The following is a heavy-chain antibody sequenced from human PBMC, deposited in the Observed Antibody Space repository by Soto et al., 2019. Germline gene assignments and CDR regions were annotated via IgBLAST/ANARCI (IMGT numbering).Heavy chain of an antibody. J-gene: IGHJ4*02. D-gene: IGHD5-12*01. Sequence: QVQLQESGPGLVKPSETLSLTCTVSGGSINSYYWSWIRQPPGKGLEWIGYIYYSGSTNYNPSLKSRVTISVDTSKNQFSLRLTSVTAADTAVYYCARGKDGYNWGWGQGTLVTVSS. CDR2: IYYSGST. CDR1: GGSINSYY. V-gene: IGHV4-59*01. CDR3: ARGKDGYNWG.